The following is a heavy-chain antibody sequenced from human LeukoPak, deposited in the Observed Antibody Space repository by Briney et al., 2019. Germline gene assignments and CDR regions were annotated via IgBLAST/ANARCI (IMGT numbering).Heavy chain of an antibody. CDR2: INPNSGGT. V-gene: IGHV1-2*04. Sequence: ASVNVSCKASGYTFTGYYMHWVRQAPGQGLEWMGWINPNSGGTNYAQKFQGWVTMTRDTSISTAYMELSRLRSDDTAVYYCARVALPFRYCSSTSCYENWFDPWGQGTLVTVSS. D-gene: IGHD2-2*01. CDR1: GYTFTGYY. J-gene: IGHJ5*02. CDR3: ARVALPFRYCSSTSCYENWFDP.